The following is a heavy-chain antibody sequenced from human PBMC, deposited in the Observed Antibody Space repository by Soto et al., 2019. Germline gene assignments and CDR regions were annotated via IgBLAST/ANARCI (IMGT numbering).Heavy chain of an antibody. V-gene: IGHV4-59*01. D-gene: IGHD3-22*01. CDR1: GGSISDYY. J-gene: IGHJ4*02. CDR2: TYYGWST. Sequence: SETLSLTCSVSGGSISDYYWSWIRQPPGKGLEWIGYTYYGWSTNYNPSLKGRVTISVDTSKNQFSLKLISVTAADTAVYYCARDREYYDSSGLYFDYWGQGTLVTVSS. CDR3: ARDREYYDSSGLYFDY.